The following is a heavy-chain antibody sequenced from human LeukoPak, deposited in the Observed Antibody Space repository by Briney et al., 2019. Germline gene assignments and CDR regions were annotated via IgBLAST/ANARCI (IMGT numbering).Heavy chain of an antibody. V-gene: IGHV5-51*01. CDR2: IYPGDSDS. D-gene: IGHD3-22*01. CDR3: ARVLGYFDY. Sequence: GESLKISCKGSGYSFSSYWIAWVRQMPGKGLEWTGIIYPGDSDSKYSRSFQGQVTTSADKSINTAYLQWSSLKASDTAMYYCARVLGYFDYWGQGTLVTVSS. J-gene: IGHJ4*02. CDR1: GYSFSSYW.